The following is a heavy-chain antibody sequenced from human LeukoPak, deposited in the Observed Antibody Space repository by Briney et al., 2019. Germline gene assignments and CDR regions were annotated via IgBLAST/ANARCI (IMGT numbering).Heavy chain of an antibody. J-gene: IGHJ4*02. CDR2: IRYGGSNK. CDR1: GFTFSSYG. V-gene: IGHV3-30*02. CDR3: ARDPTGYCSGGSCHTPDY. D-gene: IGHD2-15*01. Sequence: GGSLRLSCAASGFTFSSYGMHWVRRAPGKGLEWVAFIRYGGSNKYYADSVKGRFTISRDNSKNTLYLQMNSLRAEDTAVYYCARDPTGYCSGGSCHTPDYWGQGTLVTVSS.